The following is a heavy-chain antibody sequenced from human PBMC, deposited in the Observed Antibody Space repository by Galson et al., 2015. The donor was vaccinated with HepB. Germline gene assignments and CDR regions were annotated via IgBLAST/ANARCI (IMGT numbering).Heavy chain of an antibody. Sequence: PALVKPTQTLTLTCTFSGFSLSTSGVGVGWIRQPPGKALEWLALIYWDDDKRYSPSLKSRLTITKDTSKNQVVLTMTNMDPVDTATYYCARTQFGRPNVGVDYWGQGTLVTVSS. D-gene: IGHD3-10*01. CDR1: GFSLSTSGVG. J-gene: IGHJ4*02. V-gene: IGHV2-5*02. CDR2: IYWDDDK. CDR3: ARTQFGRPNVGVDY.